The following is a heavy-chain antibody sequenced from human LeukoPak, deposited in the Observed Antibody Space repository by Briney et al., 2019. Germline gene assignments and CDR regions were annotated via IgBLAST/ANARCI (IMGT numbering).Heavy chain of an antibody. CDR3: ARTGEYSGSGPSWGFDI. D-gene: IGHD2-21*01. CDR1: GGSITNYY. V-gene: IGHV4-4*09. CDR2: IYSSGNT. J-gene: IGHJ3*02. Sequence: SETLSLTCSLSGGSITNYYWSWIRQPPGKGLVWIAWIYSSGNTDYNPSLKSRVTISLGTSNNQFSLRLTSVTASDTAVYFCARTGEYSGSGPSWGFDIWGQGTIVTVSS.